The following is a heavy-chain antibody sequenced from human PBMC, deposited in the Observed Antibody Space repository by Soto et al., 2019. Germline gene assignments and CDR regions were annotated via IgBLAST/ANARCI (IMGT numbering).Heavy chain of an antibody. CDR2: IYHSGST. Sequence: PSETLSLTCAVSGYSISTGFNWAWIRQPPGKGLEWIGSIYHSGSTYYNPSLKSRVTISEDTSKSQFSLKVNSMTAADTAVYYCARYRREAVAGYTLDNWGQGILVTVSS. CDR3: ARYRREAVAGYTLDN. V-gene: IGHV4-38-2*01. CDR1: GYSISTGFN. D-gene: IGHD6-13*01. J-gene: IGHJ4*02.